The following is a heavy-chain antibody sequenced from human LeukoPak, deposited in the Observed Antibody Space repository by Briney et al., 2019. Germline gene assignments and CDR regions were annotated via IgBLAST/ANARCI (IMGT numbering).Heavy chain of an antibody. CDR1: GVSISSSYSY. D-gene: IGHD3/OR15-3a*01. V-gene: IGHV4-39*01. CDR2: IYYTGNT. CDR3: ARQTGSGLFILP. Sequence: SETLSLTCTVSGVSISSSYSYWGWLRQPPGMGLEWIGSIYYTGNTYYNASLKSQVSISIDTSKNQFSLKLTSVTAADTAVYYCARQTGSGLFILPGGQGTLVTVSS. J-gene: IGHJ4*02.